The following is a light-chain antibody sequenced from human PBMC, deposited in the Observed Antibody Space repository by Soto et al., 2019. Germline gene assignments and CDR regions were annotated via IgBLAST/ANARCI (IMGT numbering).Light chain of an antibody. J-gene: IGKJ4*02. Sequence: DIELTQSPATLSVSAGDRVTITCRASLGISINLAWYQQKPGQAPRLLIYDASNRATGIPARFSGSGSGTDFTLTSSSLQPEDFAVYYCQQRSNWPPGFGGGTKVDIK. V-gene: IGKV3-11*01. CDR2: DAS. CDR1: LGISIN. CDR3: QQRSNWPPG.